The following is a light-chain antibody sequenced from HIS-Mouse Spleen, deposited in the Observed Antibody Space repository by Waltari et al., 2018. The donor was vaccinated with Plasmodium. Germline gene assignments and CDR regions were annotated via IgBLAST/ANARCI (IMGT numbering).Light chain of an antibody. J-gene: IGLJ2*01. CDR2: DNN. CDR1: SSNIGNNY. V-gene: IGLV1-51*01. Sequence: QSVLTQPPSVSAAPGQKVTISCSGSSSNIGNNYVSCHQQLPGTAPKLLIYDNNNRPSGIPDRFPGSKSGTSATLGITGLQTGDEADYYCGTWDSSLSAVVFGGGTKLTVL. CDR3: GTWDSSLSAVV.